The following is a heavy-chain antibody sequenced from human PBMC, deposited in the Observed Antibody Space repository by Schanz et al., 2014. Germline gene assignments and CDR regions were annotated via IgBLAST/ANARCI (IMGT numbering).Heavy chain of an antibody. CDR3: ARDRGYCSGGSCLTFDY. V-gene: IGHV3-33*01. CDR1: GFAFSVYG. J-gene: IGHJ4*02. CDR2: IWSDGSTK. D-gene: IGHD2-15*01. Sequence: QVQMVESGGGVVQPGRSLRLSCAASGFAFSVYGMHWVRQAPGKGPEWVAVIWSDGSTKYYADSVKGRFTISRDSPKNTLYLQMNSLRAEDTAVYYCARDRGYCSGGSCLTFDYWGQGTLVTVSS.